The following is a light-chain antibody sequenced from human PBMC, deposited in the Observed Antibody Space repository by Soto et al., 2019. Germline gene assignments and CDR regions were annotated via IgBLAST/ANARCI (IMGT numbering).Light chain of an antibody. CDR1: SSDVGGYDY. Sequence: QSALTQPASVSGSPGQSITISCTGTSSDVGGYDYVSWYQLHPGKAPKLMVFEVSNRPSGVSYRFSGSKSGNTASLTISGLQAEDEADYFCSSYAGTYTRVFGTGTKVTVL. CDR2: EVS. V-gene: IGLV2-14*01. J-gene: IGLJ1*01. CDR3: SSYAGTYTRV.